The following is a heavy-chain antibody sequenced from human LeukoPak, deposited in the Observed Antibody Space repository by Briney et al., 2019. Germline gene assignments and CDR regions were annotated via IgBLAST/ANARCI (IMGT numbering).Heavy chain of an antibody. Sequence: SETLSLTCTVSGGSISTSNYYWGWIRQPPGKGLEWIGNIFYSGSTYYSPSLRSRVTISVDTSKNQFSLKLSSVTAADTAVYYCARTYWGFDPWGQGTLVTVSS. CDR1: GGSISTSNYY. CDR2: IFYSGST. J-gene: IGHJ5*02. CDR3: ARTYWGFDP. V-gene: IGHV4-39*07. D-gene: IGHD2-15*01.